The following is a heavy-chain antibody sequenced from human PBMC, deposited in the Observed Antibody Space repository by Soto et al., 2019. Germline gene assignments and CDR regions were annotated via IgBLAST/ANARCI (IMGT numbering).Heavy chain of an antibody. V-gene: IGHV1-2*02. CDR2: INPKNGAT. CDR1: GYTFSGNY. CDR3: SPHHYDSSGFFDY. J-gene: IGHJ4*02. Sequence: ASVKVSCKASGYTFSGNYMHWVRRAPGQGLEWMGWINPKNGATNSEQKFQGRITMTWDTSTSTGYMELTRLRSDDTAVYYCSPHHYDSSGFFDYWGQGTLVTVSS. D-gene: IGHD3-22*01.